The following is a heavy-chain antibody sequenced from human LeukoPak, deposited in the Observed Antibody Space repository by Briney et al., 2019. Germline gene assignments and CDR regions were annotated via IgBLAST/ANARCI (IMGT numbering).Heavy chain of an antibody. V-gene: IGHV1-8*03. CDR1: GYTFTSYD. Sequence: PGASVKVSCKASGYTFTSYDINWVRQATGQGLEWMGWMNPNSGNTGYAQKFQGRVTITRNTSISTAYMELSSLRSEDTAVYYCARKRSGDPHYFDYWGQGTLVTVSS. J-gene: IGHJ4*02. CDR3: ARKRSGDPHYFDY. D-gene: IGHD4-17*01. CDR2: MNPNSGNT.